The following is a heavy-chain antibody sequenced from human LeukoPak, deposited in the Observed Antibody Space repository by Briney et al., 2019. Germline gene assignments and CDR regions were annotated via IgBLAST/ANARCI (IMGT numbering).Heavy chain of an antibody. V-gene: IGHV3-21*01. J-gene: IGHJ4*02. Sequence: GGSLRLSCAASGFSFSTYTMTWVRQAPGKGLEWVSSISSNGYIYYADSLKGQFTISRDSAENSLYLQMSSLRVEDTALYYCARGTRGFTYGLDYWGQGTLVTVSS. CDR1: GFSFSTYT. D-gene: IGHD5-18*01. CDR3: ARGTRGFTYGLDY. CDR2: ISSNGYI.